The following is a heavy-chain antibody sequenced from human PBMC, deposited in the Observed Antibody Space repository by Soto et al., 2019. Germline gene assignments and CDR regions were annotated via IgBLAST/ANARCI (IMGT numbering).Heavy chain of an antibody. V-gene: IGHV3-23*01. CDR2: ISGSGGST. CDR3: AKDPTYYDFWSGYDY. Sequence: GGSLRLSCAASGFPFSSYAMSWVRQAPGKGLEWVSAISGSGGSTYYADSVKGRFTISRDNSKNTLYLQMNSLRAEDTAVYYCAKDPTYYDFWSGYDYWGQGTLVTVSS. D-gene: IGHD3-3*01. CDR1: GFPFSSYA. J-gene: IGHJ4*02.